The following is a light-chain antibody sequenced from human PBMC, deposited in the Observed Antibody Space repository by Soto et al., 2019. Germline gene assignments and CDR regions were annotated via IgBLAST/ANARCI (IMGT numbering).Light chain of an antibody. J-gene: IGLJ1*01. CDR2: QDS. Sequence: SYELTQPPSVSVSPGQTASITCSGDKLGDKYACWYQQKPGQSPVLVIYQDSKRPSGIPERFSGYNSGNTATLTISGTQAMEEADYYCQAWDSSTGVFGTGTKLTVL. CDR1: KLGDKY. CDR3: QAWDSSTGV. V-gene: IGLV3-1*01.